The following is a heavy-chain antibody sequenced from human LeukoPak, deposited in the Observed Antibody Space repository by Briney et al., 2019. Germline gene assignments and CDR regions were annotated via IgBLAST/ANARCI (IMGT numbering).Heavy chain of an antibody. D-gene: IGHD4-17*01. J-gene: IGHJ4*02. CDR1: GYTFTSYY. CDR2: INPNSGGT. CDR3: ARSDDYGDPYFDY. V-gene: IGHV1-2*02. Sequence: ASVKVSCKASGYTFTSYYMHWVRQAPGQGLEWMGWINPNSGGTNYAQKFQGRVTMTRDTSISTAYMELSRLRSDDTAVYYCARSDDYGDPYFDYWGQGTLVTVSS.